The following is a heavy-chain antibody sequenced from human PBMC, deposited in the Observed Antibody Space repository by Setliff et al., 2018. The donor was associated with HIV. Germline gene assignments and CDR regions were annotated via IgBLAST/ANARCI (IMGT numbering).Heavy chain of an antibody. CDR3: ARDRHSSGLGSYGP. Sequence: SETLSLTCTISGGSFGVYRWSWIRQSAGRGLEWIGRIDSSGTTDYKPSLKGRVAISVDTSRNQFSLRVTSVTAADTAVYFCARDRHSSGLGSYGPWGPGILVTISS. D-gene: IGHD3-10*01. CDR1: GGSFGVYR. J-gene: IGHJ5*02. V-gene: IGHV4-4*07. CDR2: IDSSGTT.